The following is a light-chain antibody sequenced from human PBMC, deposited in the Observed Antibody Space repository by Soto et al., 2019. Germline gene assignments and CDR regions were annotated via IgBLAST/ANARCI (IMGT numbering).Light chain of an antibody. CDR3: QVWDSSSDHPGV. Sequence: SYVLTQPPSVSLAPGQTATITCGGDNIGANSVHWYRQEPGQAPVLVVYDDTDRPSGIPERFSGSNSGNTATLTIRRVESGDEADYYCQVWDSSSDHPGVFGTGTKLTVL. J-gene: IGLJ1*01. CDR2: DDT. CDR1: NIGANS. V-gene: IGLV3-21*02.